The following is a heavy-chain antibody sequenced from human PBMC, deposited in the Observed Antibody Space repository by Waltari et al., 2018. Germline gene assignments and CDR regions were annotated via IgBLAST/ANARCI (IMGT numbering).Heavy chain of an antibody. CDR2: INPNSGDT. CDR3: ARSGGGTTTFGVAE. D-gene: IGHD3-3*01. J-gene: IGHJ4*02. V-gene: IGHV1-2*06. CDR1: GYTFTDFF. Sequence: QVQLVQSGAEVKKSGASVKVSCKASGYTFTDFFIHWVRQAPGQGLEWMGRINPNSGDTSYAQRFHGRVTMTGDTSITTAYMELTGLRSDDTAIYYCARSGGGTTTFGVAEWGQGSLVTVSS.